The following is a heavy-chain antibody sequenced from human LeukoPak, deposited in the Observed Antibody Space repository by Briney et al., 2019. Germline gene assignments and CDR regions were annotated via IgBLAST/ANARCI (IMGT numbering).Heavy chain of an antibody. D-gene: IGHD2-2*01. Sequence: GGSLRLSCAASGFTFDDYAMHWVRQAPGKGLEWVSGISWNGGSIGYADSVKGRFTISRDNAKNSLYLQMNSLRAEDTALYYCAKELVYCSSTSCYPRGFDYWGQGTLVTVSS. CDR1: GFTFDDYA. V-gene: IGHV3-9*01. CDR2: ISWNGGSI. J-gene: IGHJ4*02. CDR3: AKELVYCSSTSCYPRGFDY.